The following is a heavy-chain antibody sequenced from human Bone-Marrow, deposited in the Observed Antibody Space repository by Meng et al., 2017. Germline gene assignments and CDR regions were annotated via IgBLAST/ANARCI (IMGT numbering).Heavy chain of an antibody. Sequence: QVQLQQWGAGLLKPSETLSLTCAVYGGSFSGYYWSWIRQPPGKGLEWIGEINHSGSTNYNPSLKSRVTISVDTSKNQFSLKLSSVTAADTAVYFCARDIGGYGACDYWGQGNLVTVSS. CDR1: GGSFSGYY. CDR2: INHSGST. V-gene: IGHV4-34*01. CDR3: ARDIGGYGACDY. J-gene: IGHJ4*02. D-gene: IGHD4-17*01.